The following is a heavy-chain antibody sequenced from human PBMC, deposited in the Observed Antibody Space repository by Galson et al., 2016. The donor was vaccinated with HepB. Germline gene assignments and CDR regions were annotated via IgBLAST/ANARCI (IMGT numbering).Heavy chain of an antibody. CDR1: GGTFSSYA. CDR2: IVPIFGTA. Sequence: SVKVSCKASGGTFSSYAISWVRQAPRQGLEWMGGIVPIFGTANYAQRFQGRVTITANESESTAYMELGSLRSEDTAVYYCARSPRGGYLGGLGYYYNYMDMWGKGTTVTVSS. V-gene: IGHV1-69*13. CDR3: ARSPRGGYLGGLGYYYNYMDM. D-gene: IGHD2-15*01. J-gene: IGHJ6*03.